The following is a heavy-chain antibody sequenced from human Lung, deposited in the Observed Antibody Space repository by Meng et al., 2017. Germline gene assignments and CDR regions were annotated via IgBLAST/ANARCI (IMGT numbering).Heavy chain of an antibody. CDR1: GGSFSDYY. V-gene: IGHV4-34*01. CDR3: ARGPTTMAHDFDY. CDR2: INHSGST. D-gene: IGHD4-11*01. J-gene: IGHJ4*02. Sequence: HVQLQQGGAGPVKPLETLSLPCVFSGGSFSDYYWSWIRQPPGKGLEWIGEINHSGSTTYNPSLESRPTISVDTSQNTLYLELSSVTSADSSVYYCARGPTTMAHDFDYWGQGTLVTVSS.